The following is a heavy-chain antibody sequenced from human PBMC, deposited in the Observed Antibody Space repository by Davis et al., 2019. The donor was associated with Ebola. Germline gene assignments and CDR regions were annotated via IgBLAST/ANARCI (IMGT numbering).Heavy chain of an antibody. CDR2: ISYDGSNK. D-gene: IGHD1-1*01. CDR3: AGHTSSLY. CDR1: GFPFSAYY. Sequence: GGSLRLSCAVSGFPFSAYYMDWVRLTPGKGLEWVAVISYDGSNKYYADSVKGRFTISRDNSKNTLYLQMNSLRAEDTAVYYCAGHTSSLYWGQGTLVTVSS. V-gene: IGHV3-30-3*01. J-gene: IGHJ4*02.